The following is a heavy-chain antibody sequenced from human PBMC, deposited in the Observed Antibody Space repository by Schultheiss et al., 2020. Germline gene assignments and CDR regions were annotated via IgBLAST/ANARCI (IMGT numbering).Heavy chain of an antibody. V-gene: IGHV3-33*06. CDR1: GFTFSSYG. D-gene: IGHD3-22*01. CDR3: AKEDHYDSSGVAGY. J-gene: IGHJ4*02. CDR2: IWYDGSNK. Sequence: GGSLRLSCAASGFTFSSYGMHWVRQAPGKGLEWVAVIWYDGSNKYYADSVKGRFTISRDNSKNTLYLQMNSLRAEDTAVYYCAKEDHYDSSGVAGYWGQGTLVTVSS.